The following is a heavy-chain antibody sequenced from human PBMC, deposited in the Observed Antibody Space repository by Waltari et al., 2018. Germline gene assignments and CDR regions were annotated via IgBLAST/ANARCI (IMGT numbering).Heavy chain of an antibody. Sequence: QSGAEVKKPGASVRVSCKLSGYTLNELSMVWVRQARGKGYEWVGGFDPKDGQTIYAEKFQGRVTMTEDTSTDTAYMELSSLKSEDTAVYYCATSSPPIWGSYNGWDVWGQGTTVTVSS. D-gene: IGHD3-16*01. V-gene: IGHV1-24*01. J-gene: IGHJ6*02. CDR2: FDPKDGQT. CDR1: GYTLNELS. CDR3: ATSSPPIWGSYNGWDV.